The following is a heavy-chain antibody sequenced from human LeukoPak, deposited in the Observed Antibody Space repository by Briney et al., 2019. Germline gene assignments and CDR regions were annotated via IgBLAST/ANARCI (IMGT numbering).Heavy chain of an antibody. CDR3: TRDFIVGASTVAFDV. CDR2: IRQDGGET. V-gene: IGHV3-7*01. J-gene: IGHJ3*01. D-gene: IGHD1-26*01. Sequence: GGSLRLSCAPSKFTFSEYWMTWVRQAPGKGLEWVANIRQDGGETFYVDSVKGRFTISRDYAKNTLYLQMNSLRAEDTAVYYCTRDFIVGASTVAFDVWGQGTMVTVSS. CDR1: KFTFSEYW.